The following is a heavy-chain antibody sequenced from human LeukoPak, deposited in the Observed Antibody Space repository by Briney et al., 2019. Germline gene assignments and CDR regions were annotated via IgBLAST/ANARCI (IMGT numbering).Heavy chain of an antibody. V-gene: IGHV3-23*01. CDR1: GFTFSSYA. CDR3: AKDGIIVVVPAAHKAWFDP. CDR2: ISGSGGST. D-gene: IGHD2-2*01. Sequence: GGSLRLSCAASGFTFSSYAMSWVRQAPGKGLEWVSAISGSGGSTYYADSVKGRFTISRDNSKNTLYLQMNSLRAEDTAVYYCAKDGIIVVVPAAHKAWFDPWGQGTLVTASS. J-gene: IGHJ5*02.